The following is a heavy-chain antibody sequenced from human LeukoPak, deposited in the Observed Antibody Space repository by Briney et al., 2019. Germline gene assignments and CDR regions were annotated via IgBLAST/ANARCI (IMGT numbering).Heavy chain of an antibody. Sequence: ASDTLSLTGAVYGGSFSDYYWSWIHQPPGKGLEWIGEVTHSRSTNYNPSLKSRVTMSVVTSMNQFSLKLSSVTAADTAVYYCARRLPVAGWAPDYWGPGTLVTVSS. CDR2: VTHSRST. CDR1: GGSFSDYY. CDR3: ARRLPVAGWAPDY. J-gene: IGHJ4*02. D-gene: IGHD6-19*01. V-gene: IGHV4-34*01.